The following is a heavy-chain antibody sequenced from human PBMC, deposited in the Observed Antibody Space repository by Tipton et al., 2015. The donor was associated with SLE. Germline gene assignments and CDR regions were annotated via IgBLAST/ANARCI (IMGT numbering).Heavy chain of an antibody. V-gene: IGHV3-48*03. CDR2: IASSGSPI. CDR1: GFTFSRYE. CDR3: ARGAPRISDFWGGYPLDY. D-gene: IGHD3-3*01. J-gene: IGHJ4*02. Sequence: SLRLSCEASGFTFSRYEMNWVRQAPGKGLEWVSYIASSGSPIYYADSVKGRFTISRDNAKNSLYLQMTGLRVEDTAVYYCARGAPRISDFWGGYPLDYWGQGTLVTVSS.